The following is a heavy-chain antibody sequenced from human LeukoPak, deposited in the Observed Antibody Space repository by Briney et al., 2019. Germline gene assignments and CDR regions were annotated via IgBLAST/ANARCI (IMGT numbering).Heavy chain of an antibody. CDR2: INSDGSST. Sequence: GRSLRLSCAASGFTFSSQWMHWVRQVPGKGLVWVSRINSDGSSTTYADSVKGRFTISRDNAKNTLFLQMNSLRAEDTAIYYCVRSYCGGGSCYGRFDPWGQGTLVTVSS. CDR3: VRSYCGGGSCYGRFDP. V-gene: IGHV3-74*01. CDR1: GFTFSSQW. D-gene: IGHD2-15*01. J-gene: IGHJ5*02.